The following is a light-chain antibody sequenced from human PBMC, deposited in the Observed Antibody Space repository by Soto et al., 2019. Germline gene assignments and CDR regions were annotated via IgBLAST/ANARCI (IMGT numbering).Light chain of an antibody. Sequence: QSVPTQPPSASGTPGQRVTISCSGSNSNIGRNTVNWYQQFPGAAPNLLIHSDNQRPSGVPERFSGSRSGTSASLAISGLQSEDEADYYCAAWDESPNVPVFGGGTKLTVL. CDR3: AAWDESPNVPV. CDR1: NSNIGRNT. CDR2: SDN. V-gene: IGLV1-44*01. J-gene: IGLJ3*02.